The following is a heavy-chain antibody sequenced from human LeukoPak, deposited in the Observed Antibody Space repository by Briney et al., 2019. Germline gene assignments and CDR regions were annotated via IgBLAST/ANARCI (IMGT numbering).Heavy chain of an antibody. CDR1: GGSISSYY. CDR3: ARGYDPGTFDY. Sequence: PSETLSLTCTVSGGSISSYYRSWIRQPPGKGLEWIGYIYYSGSTNYNPSLKSRVTISVDTSKNQFSLKLSSVTAADTAVYYCARGYDPGTFDYWGQGTLVTVSS. D-gene: IGHD1/OR15-1a*01. J-gene: IGHJ4*02. V-gene: IGHV4-59*01. CDR2: IYYSGST.